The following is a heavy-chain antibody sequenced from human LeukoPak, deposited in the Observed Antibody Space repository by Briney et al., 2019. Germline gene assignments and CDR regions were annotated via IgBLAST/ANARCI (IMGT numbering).Heavy chain of an antibody. Sequence: PGGSLRLSCAASGFTFSSYSMNWVRQAPGKGLEWVSSISSSSSYIYYADSVRGRFTISRDNAKSSLYLQMNSLRAEDTAVYYCASEQSGNYYRPFDSWGQGTLVTVSS. D-gene: IGHD1-26*01. CDR1: GFTFSSYS. J-gene: IGHJ4*02. CDR2: ISSSSSYI. V-gene: IGHV3-21*01. CDR3: ASEQSGNYYRPFDS.